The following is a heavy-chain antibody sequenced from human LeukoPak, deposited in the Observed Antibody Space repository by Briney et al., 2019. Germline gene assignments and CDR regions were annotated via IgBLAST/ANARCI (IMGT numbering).Heavy chain of an antibody. CDR2: INPNSGGT. CDR3: ASQVTKSAFDI. D-gene: IGHD4-17*01. V-gene: IGHV1-2*02. CDR1: GYTFTGYY. J-gene: IGHJ3*02. Sequence: ASVKVPCKASGYTFTGYYMHWVRQAPGQGLEWMGWINPNSGGTHYAQKFQGRVTMTRDTSISTAYMELTRLRSDDTTVYYCASQVTKSAFDIWGQGTLVTVSS.